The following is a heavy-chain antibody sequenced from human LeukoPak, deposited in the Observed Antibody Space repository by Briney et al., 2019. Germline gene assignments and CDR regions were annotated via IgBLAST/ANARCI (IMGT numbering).Heavy chain of an antibody. CDR1: GFTFSGYA. J-gene: IGHJ5*02. CDR3: VKDDYDSSGYYSNTHQPNWFDP. CDR2: ISGSGGST. D-gene: IGHD3-22*01. V-gene: IGHV3-23*01. Sequence: PGGSLRLSCSASGFTFSGYAMHWVRQAPGKGLEWVSAISGSGGSTYYADSVKGRFTISRDNSKNTLYLQMNSLRAEDTAVYYCVKDDYDSSGYYSNTHQPNWFDPWGQGTLVTVPS.